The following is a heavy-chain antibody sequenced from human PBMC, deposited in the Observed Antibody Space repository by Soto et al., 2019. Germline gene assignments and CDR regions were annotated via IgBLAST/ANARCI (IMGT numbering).Heavy chain of an antibody. CDR3: VRVRQGCSANNCYFDP. Sequence: QVHLQESGPGLVAPSGTLSLTCTLSGGSVRAPDWWNWVRQSPDKGLEWIAEVHISGHSNYNPSLRSQVCVSLDSSKNQFFMNLNSVTAADTAIYYCVRVRQGCSANNCYFDPWGQGTQVTISS. CDR2: VHISGHS. V-gene: IGHV4-4*02. J-gene: IGHJ5*01. CDR1: GGSVRAPDW. D-gene: IGHD1-1*01.